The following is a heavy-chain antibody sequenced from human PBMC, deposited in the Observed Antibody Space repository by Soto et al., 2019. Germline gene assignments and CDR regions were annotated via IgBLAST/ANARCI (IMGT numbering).Heavy chain of an antibody. CDR2: IIPLFGTT. CDR3: AAELGFGKLSVV. CDR1: GDTFKNCV. V-gene: IGHV1-69*01. Sequence: QVQVVQSGVEVRRPGSSVKVSCKASGDTFKNCVISWVRQAPGQGLEWMGGIIPLFGTTDFAQRFQGRLTITTDESTTTAYMELSRPRSEDTATYYCAAELGFGKLSVVWGQGTKVIGSS. D-gene: IGHD3-10*01. J-gene: IGHJ6*02.